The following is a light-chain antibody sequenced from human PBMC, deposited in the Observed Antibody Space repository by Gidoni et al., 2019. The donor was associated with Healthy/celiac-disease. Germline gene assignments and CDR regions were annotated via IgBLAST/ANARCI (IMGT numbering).Light chain of an antibody. CDR2: QDS. V-gene: IGLV3-1*01. J-gene: IGLJ2*01. CDR3: QAWDSSTVV. Sequence: SYELTQPPSVSVSPGQTASITCSGDKLGDKYACWSQQKPGQSPVLVIYQDSKRPSRIPERFSGSNSGNTATLTISGTQAMDEADYYCQAWDSSTVVFGGGTKLTVL. CDR1: KLGDKY.